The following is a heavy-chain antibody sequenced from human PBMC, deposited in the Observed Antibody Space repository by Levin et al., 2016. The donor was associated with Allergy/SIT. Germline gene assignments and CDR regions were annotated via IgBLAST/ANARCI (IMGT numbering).Heavy chain of an antibody. CDR3: ARQVAADEDYFDY. Sequence: SETLSLTCTVSGVSINSGAHYWSWIRQHPGKGLEWIGYIFYSGSTSYNPSLRSRVSISLGTSKNHFSLKLTSVTAADTAMYYCARQVAADEDYFDYWGQGTLVTVSS. CDR2: IFYSGST. CDR1: GVSINSGAHY. J-gene: IGHJ4*02. V-gene: IGHV4-31*03. D-gene: IGHD2-15*01.